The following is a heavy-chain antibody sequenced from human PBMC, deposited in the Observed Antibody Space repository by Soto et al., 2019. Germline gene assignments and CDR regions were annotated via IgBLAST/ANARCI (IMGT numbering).Heavy chain of an antibody. Sequence: ETLSLTCTVSGDSVSIGGYYWSWIRQPPGKGLEWIGYIYSSGSANYNSSLKSRVTISRDTSKNQISLKVASVTAADTAGYYCARGFSSVSMDAWGQGTTVTVSS. D-gene: IGHD6-19*01. CDR3: ARGFSSVSMDA. V-gene: IGHV4-61*08. J-gene: IGHJ6*02. CDR1: GDSVSIGGYY. CDR2: IYSSGSA.